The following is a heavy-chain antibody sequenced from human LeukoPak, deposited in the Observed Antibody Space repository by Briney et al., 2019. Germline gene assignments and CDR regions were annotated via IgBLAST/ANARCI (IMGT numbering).Heavy chain of an antibody. CDR2: INTNTGNP. CDR3: ARASYDFWSGYYTGYFDY. J-gene: IGHJ4*02. V-gene: IGHV7-4-1*02. CDR1: GYTFTSYA. Sequence: ASVKVSSKASGYTFTSYAMNWVRQAPGQGLEWMGWINTNTGNPTYAQGFTGRFVFSLDTSVSTAYLQISSLKAEDTAVYYCARASYDFWSGYYTGYFDYWGQGTLVTVSS. D-gene: IGHD3-3*01.